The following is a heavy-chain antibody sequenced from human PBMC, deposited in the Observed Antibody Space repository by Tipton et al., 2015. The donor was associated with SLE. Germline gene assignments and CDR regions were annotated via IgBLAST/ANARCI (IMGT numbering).Heavy chain of an antibody. CDR2: IKSKRDGATT. V-gene: IGHV3-15*01. Sequence: SLRLSCAASGFAFNNAWMNWVRQAPGKGLEWVGRIKSKRDGATTDYAAPVKGRFTISRDDSRNMLYLQMNSLKIGDTALYYCTTDDTGWDWGYWGQGTLVTVSS. CDR1: GFAFNNAW. D-gene: IGHD1-1*01. J-gene: IGHJ4*02. CDR3: TTDDTGWDWGY.